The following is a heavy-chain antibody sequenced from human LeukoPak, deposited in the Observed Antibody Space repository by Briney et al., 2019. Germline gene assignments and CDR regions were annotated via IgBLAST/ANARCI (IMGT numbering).Heavy chain of an antibody. D-gene: IGHD6-19*01. V-gene: IGHV4-61*01. CDR3: ARSRAGLT. CDR2: IYYSGST. J-gene: IGHJ4*02. CDR1: GGSVSGGSYY. Sequence: SETLSLTCTVSGGSVSGGSYYWSWIRQPPGKGLEWIGYIYYSGSTNYNPSLKSRVTLSLDTSKNQFSLNLRSVTAADTAVYYCARSRAGLTWGQGTLVTVSS.